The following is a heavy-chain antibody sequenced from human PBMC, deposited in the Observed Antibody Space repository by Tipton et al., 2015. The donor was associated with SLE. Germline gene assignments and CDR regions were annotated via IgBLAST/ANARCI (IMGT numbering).Heavy chain of an antibody. Sequence: GLVKPSQTLSLTCSVSGDSMNNYYWSWIRQPVGKGLEWIGHIYTAGDTNYNPSLRSRVTISADTSKNQVSLRLTSVTAADTAVYYCASLIYDYDFWSETTKGYYFDQWGQGTLVTVSS. CDR3: ASLIYDYDFWSETTKGYYFDQ. V-gene: IGHV4-4*07. CDR1: GDSMNNYY. D-gene: IGHD3-3*01. CDR2: IYTAGDT. J-gene: IGHJ4*02.